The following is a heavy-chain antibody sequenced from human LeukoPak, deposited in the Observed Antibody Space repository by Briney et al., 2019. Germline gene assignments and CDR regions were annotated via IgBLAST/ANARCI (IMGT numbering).Heavy chain of an antibody. J-gene: IGHJ4*02. CDR2: INHSGST. D-gene: IGHD5-18*01. CDR3: ASEVDTAMR. Sequence: PSETLSLTCAVYGGSFSGYYWSWIRQPPGKGLEWIGEINHSGSTNYNPSLKSRVTISADTSKSQFSLKLSSVTAADTAVYYCASEVDTAMRWGQGTLVTVSS. V-gene: IGHV4-34*01. CDR1: GGSFSGYY.